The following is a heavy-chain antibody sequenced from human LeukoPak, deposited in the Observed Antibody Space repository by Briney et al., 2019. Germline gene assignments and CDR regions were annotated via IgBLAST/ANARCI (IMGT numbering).Heavy chain of an antibody. V-gene: IGHV1-69*13. CDR3: ARWDGSGSSGWSFYYYYGMDV. CDR1: GGTFSSYA. D-gene: IGHD6-19*01. CDR2: IIPIFGTA. J-gene: IGHJ6*02. Sequence: GASVRVSCTASGGTFSSYAISWVRQAPGQGLEWMGGIIPIFGTANYAQKFQGRVTITADESTSTANMELSSLRSEDTAVYYCARWDGSGSSGWSFYYYYGMDVWGQGTTVTVSS.